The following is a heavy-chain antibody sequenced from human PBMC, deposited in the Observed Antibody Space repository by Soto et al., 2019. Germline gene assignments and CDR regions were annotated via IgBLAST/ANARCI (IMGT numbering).Heavy chain of an antibody. CDR1: GYSFTSYW. CDR2: IDPSDSYT. J-gene: IGHJ6*02. Sequence: GESLKISCKGSGYSFTSYWISWVRQMPGKGLEWMGRIDPSDSYTNYSPSFQGHVTISADKSISTAYLQWSSLKASDTAMYYCARPGTLETAIEYYGMDVWGQGTTVTVSS. D-gene: IGHD1-1*01. CDR3: ARPGTLETAIEYYGMDV. V-gene: IGHV5-10-1*01.